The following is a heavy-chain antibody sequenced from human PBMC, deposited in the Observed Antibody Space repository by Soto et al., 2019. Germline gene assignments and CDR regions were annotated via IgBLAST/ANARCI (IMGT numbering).Heavy chain of an antibody. CDR3: ARKPGVLTVISASHH. V-gene: IGHV3-23*01. D-gene: IGHD2-21*01. J-gene: IGHJ4*02. Sequence: PWGSLRLSCVASGFTFNKHALAWVRQAPGKGLEWVSAISGSGSSTYDSDSVKGRFTISRDNSNNTLYLKINSLRAEDTAIYYYARKPGVLTVISASHHWGQGTMVTVSS. CDR2: ISGSGSST. CDR1: GFTFNKHA.